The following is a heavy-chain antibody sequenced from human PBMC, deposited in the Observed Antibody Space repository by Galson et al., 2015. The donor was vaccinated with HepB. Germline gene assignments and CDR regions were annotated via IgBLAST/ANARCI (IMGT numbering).Heavy chain of an antibody. J-gene: IGHJ4*02. CDR1: GFTFSSYA. D-gene: IGHD2-15*01. Sequence: SLRLSCAASGFTFSSYAMHWVRQAPGKGLEYVSAISSNGGSTYYADSVKGRFTISRDNSKNTLYLQMSSMRAEDTALYYCVKEKYGGGSCYDTAGYYFDYWGQVTLVTVSS. V-gene: IGHV3-64D*06. CDR2: ISSNGGST. CDR3: VKEKYGGGSCYDTAGYYFDY.